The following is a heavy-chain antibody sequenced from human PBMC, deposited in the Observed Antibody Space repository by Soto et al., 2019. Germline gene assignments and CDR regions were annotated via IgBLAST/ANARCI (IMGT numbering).Heavy chain of an antibody. Sequence: EVQLVGSGGGLLQPGGSLRLICGASGLSVTANYMTWVRQAPGRGLEWLSIIDRGGGTYYADSLMCRAIISRDGSRNMVFLQLTSLTAEDAGVSYCTRRDDSETFDIWGRVTAVNVSS. CDR1: GLSVTANY. D-gene: IGHD5-18*01. CDR2: IDRGGGT. J-gene: IGHJ3*02. CDR3: TRRDDSETFDI. V-gene: IGHV3-53*01.